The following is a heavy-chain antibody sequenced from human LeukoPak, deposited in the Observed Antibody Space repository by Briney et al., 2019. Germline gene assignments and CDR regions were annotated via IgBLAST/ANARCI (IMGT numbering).Heavy chain of an antibody. CDR3: ARGVRYSGYDSFSPVDY. J-gene: IGHJ4*02. CDR2: IYYSGST. Sequence: SETLSLTCTVSGGSFSSGSYYWSWLRQPPGRGLEWIGYIYYSGSTNYNPSLKSRVTISVDTSKNQFSLKLSSVTAADTAVYYCARGVRYSGYDSFSPVDYWGQGTLVTVSS. V-gene: IGHV4-61*01. CDR1: GGSFSSGSYY. D-gene: IGHD5-12*01.